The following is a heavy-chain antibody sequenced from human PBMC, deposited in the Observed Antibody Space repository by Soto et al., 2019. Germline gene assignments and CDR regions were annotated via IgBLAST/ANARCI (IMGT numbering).Heavy chain of an antibody. CDR2: IYYSGNT. J-gene: IGHJ6*02. CDR1: GGSISDGAYY. D-gene: IGHD1-26*01. CDR3: ARDGSPSTEYGLDV. V-gene: IGHV4-31*03. Sequence: QVQLQESGPGLVKSSQNLSLTCTVSGGSISDGAYYWIWIRQHPGKGLEWIGYIYYSGNTLYNPSLKSRLTISLDTSKNQFSLKLTSVTAADTAVYYCARDGSPSTEYGLDVWGQGATVTVSS.